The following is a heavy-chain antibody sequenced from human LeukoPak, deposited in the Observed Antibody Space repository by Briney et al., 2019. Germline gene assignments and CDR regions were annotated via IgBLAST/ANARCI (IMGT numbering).Heavy chain of an antibody. V-gene: IGHV3-72*01. CDR1: GFPFSDHY. Sequence: GGSLRLSCTASGFPFSDHYIDWVRQAPGKGLEWVGRSRPKANDYTTDFAASVRGRFTISRDDSKNLLYLQMNSLKSEDTAVYYCTRVLSIVGATIIDYWGQGTLVTVSS. CDR3: TRVLSIVGATIIDY. J-gene: IGHJ4*02. D-gene: IGHD1-26*01. CDR2: SRPKANDYTT.